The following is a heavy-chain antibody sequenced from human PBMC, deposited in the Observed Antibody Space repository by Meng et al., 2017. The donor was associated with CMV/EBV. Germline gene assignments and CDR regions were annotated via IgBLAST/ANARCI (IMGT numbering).Heavy chain of an antibody. CDR1: GGSISSYY. V-gene: IGHV4-4*07. J-gene: IGHJ5*02. CDR2: IYTSGST. D-gene: IGHD2-2*01. CDR3: ARDLMNCSSTSCANWFDP. Sequence: VQRRGSGPGAVKPSDTSSPTCTASGGSISSYYWSWIRQPAGKGLEWIGRIYTSGSTNYNPSLKSRVTMSVDTSKNQFSLKLSSVTAADTAVYYCARDLMNCSSTSCANWFDPWGQGTLVTVSS.